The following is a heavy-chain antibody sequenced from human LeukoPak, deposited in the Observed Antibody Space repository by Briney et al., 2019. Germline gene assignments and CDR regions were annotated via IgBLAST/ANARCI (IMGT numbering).Heavy chain of an antibody. J-gene: IGHJ5*02. V-gene: IGHV6-1*01. Sequence: SQTLSLTCAISGDSVSINSVTWNWIRQSPSRGLEWLGSTYYRSTWYNDYAVSVRGRITVNPDTSKNQFSLHLNPVTPEDTAVYFCARRLTQYDCFDPWGQGILVTVSS. CDR2: TYYRSTWYN. D-gene: IGHD2-2*01. CDR3: ARRLTQYDCFDP. CDR1: GDSVSINSVT.